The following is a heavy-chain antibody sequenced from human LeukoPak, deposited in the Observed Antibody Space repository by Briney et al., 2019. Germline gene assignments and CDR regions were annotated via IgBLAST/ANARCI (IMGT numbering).Heavy chain of an antibody. CDR1: GFTFSDYY. CDR3: ASGDAYYDFWSGYPAAS. D-gene: IGHD3-3*01. Sequence: GGSLRLSCAASGFTFSDYYMSWVRQAPGKGLEWVSYISSSGSTIYYADSVKGRFTISRDNAKNSLYLQMNSLRAEDTAVYYCASGDAYYDFWSGYPAASWGQGTLVTVSS. J-gene: IGHJ4*02. V-gene: IGHV3-11*04. CDR2: ISSSGSTI.